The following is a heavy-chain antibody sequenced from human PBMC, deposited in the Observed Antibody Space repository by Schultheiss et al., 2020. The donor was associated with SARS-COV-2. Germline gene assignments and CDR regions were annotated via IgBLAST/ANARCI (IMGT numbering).Heavy chain of an antibody. CDR3: ARGYYDFWSGYHNWFDP. V-gene: IGHV4-4*02. CDR2: IYYSGST. D-gene: IGHD3-3*01. J-gene: IGHJ5*02. CDR1: GGSISSSNW. Sequence: SETLSLACAVSGGSISSSNWWSWVRQPPGKGLEWIGYIYYSGSTYYNPSLKSRLTTSVDTSKNQFSLKLSSVTAADTAVYYCARGYYDFWSGYHNWFDPWGQGTLVTVSS.